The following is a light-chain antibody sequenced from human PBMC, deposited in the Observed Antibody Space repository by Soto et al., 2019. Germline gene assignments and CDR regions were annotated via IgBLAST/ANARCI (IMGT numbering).Light chain of an antibody. CDR2: GAS. Sequence: AIQMTQSPSSLSASVGDRVTISCRASQAIRNDLGWYQQKPGKAPNLLIYGASSLESGVPSRLSGSGSGTEFTLTISSLQPEDFATYYCLQDNNYPWTFGQGTKVEI. CDR3: LQDNNYPWT. V-gene: IGKV1-6*01. CDR1: QAIRND. J-gene: IGKJ1*01.